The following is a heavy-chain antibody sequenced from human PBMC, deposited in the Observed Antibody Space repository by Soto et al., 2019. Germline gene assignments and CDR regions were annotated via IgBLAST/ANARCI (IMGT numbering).Heavy chain of an antibody. CDR3: ARTAAAGSYNWFDP. D-gene: IGHD6-13*01. Sequence: EVQLVESGGGLIQPGGSLRLSCAASGFTVSSNYMSWVRQAPGKGLEWVSVIYSGGSTYYADSVKGRFTISRDNSKNTLYLQMNSLRAEDTAVYYCARTAAAGSYNWFDPWGQGPLVTVSS. V-gene: IGHV3-53*01. CDR1: GFTVSSNY. J-gene: IGHJ5*02. CDR2: IYSGGST.